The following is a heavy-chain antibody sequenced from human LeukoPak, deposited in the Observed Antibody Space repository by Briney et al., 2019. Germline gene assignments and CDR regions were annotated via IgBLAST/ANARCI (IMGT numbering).Heavy chain of an antibody. D-gene: IGHD2-8*01. CDR2: INPNSGGT. V-gene: IGHV1-2*04. J-gene: IGHJ4*02. CDR1: GYTFTGYY. CDR3: ARAYRLYPDY. Sequence: ASVKVSCKASGYTFTGYYMHWVRQAPGQGLEWMGWINPNSGGTNYAQKFQGWVTITRNTSISTAYMELSSLRSEDTAVYYCARAYRLYPDYWGQGTLVTVSS.